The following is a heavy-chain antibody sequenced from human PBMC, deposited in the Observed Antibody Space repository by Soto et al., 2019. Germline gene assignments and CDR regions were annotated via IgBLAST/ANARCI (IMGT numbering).Heavy chain of an antibody. CDR2: IWYDGSNK. CDR3: ARAGIAAAGTVDY. J-gene: IGHJ4*02. CDR1: GFTFSSYG. D-gene: IGHD6-13*01. V-gene: IGHV3-33*01. Sequence: PGGSRRLSWAASGFTFSSYGMHWVRQAPGKGLEWVAVIWYDGSNKYYADSVKGRFTISRDNSKNTLYLQMNSLRAEDTAVYYCARAGIAAAGTVDYWGQGTLVTVSS.